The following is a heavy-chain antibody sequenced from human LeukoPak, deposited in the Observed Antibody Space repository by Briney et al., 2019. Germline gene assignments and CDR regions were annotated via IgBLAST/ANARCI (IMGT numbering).Heavy chain of an antibody. CDR2: IYYSGST. CDR3: ARSRYVWGSHRLDF. D-gene: IGHD3-16*02. J-gene: IGHJ4*02. V-gene: IGHV4-59*01. CDR1: GGSISSYY. Sequence: SETLSLTCTVSGGSISSYYWSWIRQPPGKGLEWIGYIYYSGSTNYNPSLKSRVTISVDTSKNQFSLKLSSVTAADTAVYYCARSRYVWGSHRLDFWGQGTLVTVSS.